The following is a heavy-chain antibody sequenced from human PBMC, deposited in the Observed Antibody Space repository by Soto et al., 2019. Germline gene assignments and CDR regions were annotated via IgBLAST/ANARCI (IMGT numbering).Heavy chain of an antibody. V-gene: IGHV3-30*18. CDR1: GFIFSSYG. Sequence: QVQLVESGGGVVQSGRTLRLSCAASGFIFSSYGMHWVRQAPGKGLEWMAGISYDGSNKQYADSVKGRLTISRDNSKTTVYLQMNSRILADTAVYYCSKDWGAAAGFYHWFDPWGHRTLVAVSS. J-gene: IGHJ5*02. CDR3: SKDWGAAAGFYHWFDP. D-gene: IGHD6-13*01. CDR2: ISYDGSNK.